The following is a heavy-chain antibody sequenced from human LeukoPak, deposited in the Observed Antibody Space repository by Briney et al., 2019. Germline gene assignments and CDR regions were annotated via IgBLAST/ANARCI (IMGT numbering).Heavy chain of an antibody. CDR3: ARMDCTNGVCYMLDY. CDR2: ISSSGSTI. CDR1: GFTFSDYY. Sequence: GGSLRLSCAASGFTFSDYYMSWIRQAPGKGLEWVSYISSSGSTIYYADSVKGRFTISRDNAKNSLYLQMNSLRAEDTAVYYCARMDCTNGVCYMLDYWGQGTLVTVSS. J-gene: IGHJ4*02. D-gene: IGHD2-8*01. V-gene: IGHV3-11*01.